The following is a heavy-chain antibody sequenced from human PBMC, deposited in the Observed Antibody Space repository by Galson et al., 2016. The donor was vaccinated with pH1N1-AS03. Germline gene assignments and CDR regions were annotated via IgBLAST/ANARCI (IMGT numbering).Heavy chain of an antibody. J-gene: IGHJ4*02. CDR3: ARDLGATPARINLANNGSPASF. Sequence: SVKVSCKASGYRFSSYGITWLRQAPGQGLEWMGWISVYSGNTYYAPNLQGRVTLTTDTATDTAYMELRRLRSDDTAVFYCARDLGATPARINLANNGSPASFWGQGTLVTVSS. D-gene: IGHD1-26*01. CDR1: GYRFSSYG. V-gene: IGHV1-18*01. CDR2: ISVYSGNT.